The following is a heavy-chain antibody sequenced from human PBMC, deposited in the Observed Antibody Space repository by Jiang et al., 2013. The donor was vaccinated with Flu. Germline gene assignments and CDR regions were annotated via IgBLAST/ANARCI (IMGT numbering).Heavy chain of an antibody. CDR3: ARHDTITSWFDP. Sequence: TLSLTCTVSGGSISSSSYYWGWIRQPPGKGLEWIGSIYYSGSTYYNPSLKSRVTISVDTSKNQFSLKLSSVTATDTAVYYCARHDTITSWFDPWGQGNPGSPSPQ. J-gene: IGHJ5*02. V-gene: IGHV4-39*01. CDR2: IYYSGST. CDR1: GGSISSSSYY. D-gene: IGHD3-10*01.